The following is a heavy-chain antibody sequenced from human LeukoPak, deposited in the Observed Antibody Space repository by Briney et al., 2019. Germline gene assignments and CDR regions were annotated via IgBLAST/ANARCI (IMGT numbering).Heavy chain of an antibody. V-gene: IGHV3-53*01. J-gene: IGHJ4*02. CDR1: GFTVSSSY. D-gene: IGHD3-10*01. CDR2: IYSGGST. CDR3: ARGSPPLLWFGELLPPYYFDY. Sequence: GGSLRLSCAASGFTVSSSYMSWVRQAPGKGLEWVSVIYSGGSTYYADSVKGRFTISRDNSKNTLYLQMNSLRAEDTAVYYCARGSPPLLWFGELLPPYYFDYWGQGTLVTVSS.